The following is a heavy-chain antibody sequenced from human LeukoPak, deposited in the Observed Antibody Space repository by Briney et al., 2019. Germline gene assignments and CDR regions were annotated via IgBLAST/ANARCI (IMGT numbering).Heavy chain of an antibody. CDR3: ARDQESVVVAATAIDY. J-gene: IGHJ4*02. CDR1: GYTFTGYY. CDR2: INPNSGGT. V-gene: IGHV1-2*02. Sequence: ASVKVSCKASGYTFTGYYMHWVRQAPGQGLEWMGWINPNSGGTNYAQKFQDRVTMTRDTSISTAYMELRSLRSDDTAVYYCARDQESVVVAATAIDYWGQGTLVTVSS. D-gene: IGHD2-15*01.